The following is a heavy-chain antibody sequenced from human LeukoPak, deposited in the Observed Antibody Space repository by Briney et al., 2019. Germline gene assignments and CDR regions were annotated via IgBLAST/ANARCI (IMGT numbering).Heavy chain of an antibody. CDR3: ARDESGGYYVY. V-gene: IGHV3-7*01. CDR1: GFTFSNYW. D-gene: IGHD4-23*01. CDR2: IKQDGSMT. J-gene: IGHJ4*02. Sequence: GGSLSLSCAVSGFTFSNYWMSWVRQAPGRGLERVANIKQDGSMTQYADSVRGRFTISRDNAKSSVYLQMSSLKAEDSAIYYCARDESGGYYVYWGQGTLVTVSS.